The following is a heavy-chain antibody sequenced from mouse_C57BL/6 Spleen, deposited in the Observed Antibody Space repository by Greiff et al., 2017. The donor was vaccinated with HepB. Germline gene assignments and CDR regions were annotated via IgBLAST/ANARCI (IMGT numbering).Heavy chain of an antibody. CDR2: ISSGGDYI. J-gene: IGHJ2*01. Sequence: EVQLVESGAGLVKPGGSLKLSCAASGFTFSSYAMSWVRQTPEKRLEWVAYISSGGDYIYYADTVKGRFTISRDNARNTLYLQMSSLKSEDTAMYYCTREGNYYGSRGGYFDDWGQGTTLTVSS. D-gene: IGHD1-1*01. CDR1: GFTFSSYA. CDR3: TREGNYYGSRGGYFDD. V-gene: IGHV5-9-1*02.